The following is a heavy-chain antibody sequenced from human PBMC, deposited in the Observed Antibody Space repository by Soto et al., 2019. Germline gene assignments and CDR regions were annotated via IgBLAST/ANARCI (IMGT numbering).Heavy chain of an antibody. Sequence: SETLSLTCTVSGGSISSGGYYWSWIRQHPGKGLEWIGYIYYSGSTYYNPSLKSRVTISVDTSKNQFSLKLSSVTAADTAVYYCARAPIVVVVAAYFDDWGQGTLVTVSS. V-gene: IGHV4-31*03. CDR3: ARAPIVVVVAAYFDD. CDR2: IYYSGST. D-gene: IGHD2-15*01. J-gene: IGHJ4*02. CDR1: GGSISSGGYY.